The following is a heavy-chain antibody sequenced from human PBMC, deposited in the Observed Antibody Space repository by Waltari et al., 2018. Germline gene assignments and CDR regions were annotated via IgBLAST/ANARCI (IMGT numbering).Heavy chain of an antibody. V-gene: IGHV4-34*01. CDR1: GGSFSGYY. CDR3: ARLATRYYYYYYGMDV. Sequence: QVQLQQWGAGLLKPSETLSLTCAVYGGSFSGYYWSWIRQPPGKGLEWIGEINHSGSTNYNPSLKSRVTISVDTSKNQFSLKLSSVTAADTAVYYCARLATRYYYYYYGMDVWGQGTTVTVSS. J-gene: IGHJ6*02. CDR2: INHSGST. D-gene: IGHD2-2*01.